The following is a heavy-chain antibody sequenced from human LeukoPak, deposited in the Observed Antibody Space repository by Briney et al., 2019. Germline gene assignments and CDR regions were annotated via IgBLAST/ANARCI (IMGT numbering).Heavy chain of an antibody. CDR1: GFTFGNYG. J-gene: IGHJ4*02. D-gene: IGHD6-13*01. CDR3: ARDPGIAAAGTVGYFDY. CDR2: IKQDGSEI. V-gene: IGHV3-7*01. Sequence: GGSLRLSCAASGFTFGNYGMSWVRQAPGKGLEWVANIKQDGSEIHYVDSVKGRFTISRDNAKNSLYLQMNSLRAEDTAVYYCARDPGIAAAGTVGYFDYWGQGTLVTVSS.